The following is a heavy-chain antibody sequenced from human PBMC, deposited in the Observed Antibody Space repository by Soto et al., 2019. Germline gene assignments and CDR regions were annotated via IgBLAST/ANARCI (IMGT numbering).Heavy chain of an antibody. Sequence: QVQLVESGGGVVQPGRSLRLSCAASGFTFSSYAMHWVRQAPGKGLEWVAVISYDGSNKYYADSVKSRFTISRDNSKNTLYLKMNSLRDEDTVVYYCARAVLRYIDDWEYWGQGTLVTVSS. CDR2: ISYDGSNK. J-gene: IGHJ4*02. D-gene: IGHD3-9*01. CDR1: GFTFSSYA. V-gene: IGHV3-30-3*01. CDR3: ARAVLRYIDDWEY.